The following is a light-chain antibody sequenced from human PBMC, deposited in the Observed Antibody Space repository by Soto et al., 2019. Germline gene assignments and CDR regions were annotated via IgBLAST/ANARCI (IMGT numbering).Light chain of an antibody. CDR2: CAS. V-gene: IGKV4-1*01. CDR3: HQYYSTPIT. Sequence: DIVMTQSPDSLAVSLGERATINCKSSQSVLYSSNNKNYLAWYQQKPGQPPKLLIYCASTRESGVPDRFSGSGSGTDFTLTISSLQAEYVAVYYCHQYYSTPITFGQGTRLEIK. J-gene: IGKJ5*01. CDR1: QSVLYSSNNKNY.